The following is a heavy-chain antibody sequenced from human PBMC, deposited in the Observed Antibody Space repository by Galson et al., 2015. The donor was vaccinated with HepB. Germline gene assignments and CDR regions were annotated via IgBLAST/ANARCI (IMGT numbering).Heavy chain of an antibody. Sequence: SLRLSCAASGFTFSSYGMHWVRQAPGKGLEWVAVIWYDGSNKYYADSVKGRFTISRDNSKNTLYLQMNSLRAEDTAVYYCASASSGSIGRYWGQGTLVTVSS. CDR2: IWYDGSNK. V-gene: IGHV3-33*01. CDR1: GFTFSSYG. D-gene: IGHD6-19*01. CDR3: ASASSGSIGRY. J-gene: IGHJ4*02.